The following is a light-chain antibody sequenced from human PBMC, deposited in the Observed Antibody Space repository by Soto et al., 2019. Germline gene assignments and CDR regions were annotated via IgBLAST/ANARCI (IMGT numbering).Light chain of an antibody. CDR2: DAS. CDR1: QSVGTN. CDR3: QRRGDWPLYS. V-gene: IGKV3-11*01. Sequence: EIVSTQSPATLSLAPGERATLSCRASQSVGTNLAWYQQKPGQAPRVLIYDASDRATGIPARFSGSGSGTDFTLTISNLEPEDFAVYYCQRRGDWPLYSFGQGTKLEIK. J-gene: IGKJ2*03.